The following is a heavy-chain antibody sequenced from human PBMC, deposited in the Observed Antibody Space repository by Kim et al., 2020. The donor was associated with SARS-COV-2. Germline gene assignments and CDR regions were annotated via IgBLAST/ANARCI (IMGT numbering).Heavy chain of an antibody. V-gene: IGHV4-59*13. Sequence: SETLSLTCTVSGGSISSYYWSWIRQPPGKGLEWIGYIYYSGSTNYNPSLKSRVTISVDTSKNQFSLKLSSVTAADTAVYYCARAPLNSRCSSSWCGGSYGMDVWGQGTTVTISS. CDR1: GGSISSYY. J-gene: IGHJ6*02. CDR3: ARAPLNSRCSSSWCGGSYGMDV. D-gene: IGHD6-13*01. CDR2: IYYSGST.